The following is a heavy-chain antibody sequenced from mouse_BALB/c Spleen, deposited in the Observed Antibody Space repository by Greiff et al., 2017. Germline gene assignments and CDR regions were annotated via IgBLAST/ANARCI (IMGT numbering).Heavy chain of an antibody. CDR3: GRDGGAWFAY. CDR1: GFTFSSFC. D-gene: IGHD2-3*01. Sequence: EVKLVESGGGLVQPGGSRKLSCAVSGFTFSSFCMHWVRQAAEKGLEWFVYISSGSSTIYYADTVKGRFTISRDNPKNTLFLQMTGLRAEDTAMYYCGRDGGAWFAYWGQGTLVTVSA. J-gene: IGHJ3*01. CDR2: ISSGSSTI. V-gene: IGHV5-17*02.